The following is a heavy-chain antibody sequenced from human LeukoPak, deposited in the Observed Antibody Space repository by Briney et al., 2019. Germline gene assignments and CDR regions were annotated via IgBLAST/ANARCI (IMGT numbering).Heavy chain of an antibody. D-gene: IGHD4-17*01. CDR1: GFTFSSYW. CDR3: ARLYGGYGDYYFDY. J-gene: IGHJ4*02. V-gene: IGHV3-74*01. Sequence: PGGSLPLPCAASGFTFSSYWMDWVRHAPGKGLVWVSRINTDGSCTSYADSVKGRFTISRDNAKNTLYLQMNSLRAEDTAVYYCARLYGGYGDYYFDYWGQET. CDR2: INTDGSCT.